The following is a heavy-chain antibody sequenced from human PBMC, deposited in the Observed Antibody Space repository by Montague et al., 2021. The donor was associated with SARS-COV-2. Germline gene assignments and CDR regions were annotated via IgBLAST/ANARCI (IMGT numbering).Heavy chain of an antibody. CDR2: SYHSGTT. CDR1: GYSINSNYY. D-gene: IGHD3-10*01. J-gene: IGHJ4*02. Sequence: SETLSLTCTVSGYSINSNYYWGWIRQPPGKGLEWIGCSYHSGTTHYHPSLKSRVTISLDTSNNHFSLKVTSVTAADTAVYYCARAPYYGPGKPYQFDYWGRGTWSPSPQ. CDR3: ARAPYYGPGKPYQFDY. V-gene: IGHV4-38-2*02.